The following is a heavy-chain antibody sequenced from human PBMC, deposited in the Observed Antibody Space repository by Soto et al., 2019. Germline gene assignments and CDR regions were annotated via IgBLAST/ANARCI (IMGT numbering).Heavy chain of an antibody. Sequence: EVQLVESGGGLIQPGGSLRLSCAASGFTFSSNDMNWVRQAPGKGLEWVSLIYSGGSTYYADSVKGRFTISRDNSKNTLYLQMSSRRAEATAVYYCATRPLLPGAPWGQGTMVTVSS. CDR3: ATRPLLPGAP. D-gene: IGHD3-22*01. V-gene: IGHV3-53*01. CDR1: GFTFSSND. J-gene: IGHJ3*01. CDR2: IYSGGST.